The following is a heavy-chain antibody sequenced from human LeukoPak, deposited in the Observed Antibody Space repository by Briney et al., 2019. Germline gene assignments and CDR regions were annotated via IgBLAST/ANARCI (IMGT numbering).Heavy chain of an antibody. J-gene: IGHJ6*02. Sequence: ASVKVSCKASGYTFTSYDINWVRQATGQGLEWMGWMNPNSGNTGYAQKFQGRVTMTRNTSISTAYMELSSLRSEDTAVYYCARGGGYQLPHYYYGMDVWGQGTTVTVSS. CDR3: ARGGGYQLPHYYYGMDV. CDR2: MNPNSGNT. CDR1: GYTFTSYD. D-gene: IGHD2-2*01. V-gene: IGHV1-8*01.